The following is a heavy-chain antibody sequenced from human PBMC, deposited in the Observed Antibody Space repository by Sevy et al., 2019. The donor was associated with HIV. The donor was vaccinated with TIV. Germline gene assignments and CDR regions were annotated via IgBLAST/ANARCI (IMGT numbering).Heavy chain of an antibody. Sequence: GGSLRPSCAASGFTFITFWLSWFRKAPGKGLEWVANIKQEGSEKYYVDSVKGRFTISRDNAKNSLYLQMNSLRAEDTAVYYCARGGNYYDSSGYYYPMDYWGQGTLVTVSS. J-gene: IGHJ4*02. CDR3: ARGGNYYDSSGYYYPMDY. V-gene: IGHV3-7*01. CDR1: GFTFITFW. CDR2: IKQEGSEK. D-gene: IGHD3-22*01.